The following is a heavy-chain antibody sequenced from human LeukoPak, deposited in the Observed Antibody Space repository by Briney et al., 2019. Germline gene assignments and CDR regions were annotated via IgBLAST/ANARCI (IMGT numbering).Heavy chain of an antibody. V-gene: IGHV3-74*01. D-gene: IGHD1-7*01. CDR3: AKDRVVYNWNYAYYFDD. J-gene: IGHJ4*02. Sequence: GGSLRLSCAASGFSFSSHWMHWVRQVPGKGLVWVSRINQDGSNTFYADSVKGRFTTSRDNSKNTLYLQMNSLRAEDTAVYYCAKDRVVYNWNYAYYFDDWGQGTLVTVSS. CDR2: INQDGSNT. CDR1: GFSFSSHW.